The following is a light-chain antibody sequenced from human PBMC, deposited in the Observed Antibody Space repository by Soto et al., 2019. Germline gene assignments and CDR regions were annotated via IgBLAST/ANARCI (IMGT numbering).Light chain of an antibody. Sequence: QSVLTQPPSMSAGPGQKVTISCSGSSFNVGSNYVSWYQQLPGTAPKLLIYDNSRRPSGIPDRISGSKSGTSATLGITGLQTGDEADYYCGTWDDSLNAGVFGGWTKVTVL. CDR1: SFNVGSNY. CDR2: DNS. CDR3: GTWDDSLNAGV. J-gene: IGLJ2*01. V-gene: IGLV1-51*01.